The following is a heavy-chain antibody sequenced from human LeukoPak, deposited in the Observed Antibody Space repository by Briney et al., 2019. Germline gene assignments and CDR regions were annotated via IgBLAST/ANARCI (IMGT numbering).Heavy chain of an antibody. D-gene: IGHD1-26*01. J-gene: IGHJ4*02. Sequence: QPGGSLRLSCAASGFTFSSYEMNWVRQAPGKGLEWVSYISSSGSTIYYADSVKGRFTISRDNAKNSLYLQMNSLRAEDTAVYYCARGAEVGAHFDYWGQGTLVTVSS. CDR2: ISSSGSTI. CDR3: ARGAEVGAHFDY. V-gene: IGHV3-48*03. CDR1: GFTFSSYE.